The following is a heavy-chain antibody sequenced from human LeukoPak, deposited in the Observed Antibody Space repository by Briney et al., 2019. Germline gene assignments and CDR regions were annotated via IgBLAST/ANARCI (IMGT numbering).Heavy chain of an antibody. CDR1: GFTFNTYW. CDR3: ARDSDWILLDY. D-gene: IGHD2-2*03. J-gene: IGHJ4*02. V-gene: IGHV3-74*03. Sequence: GGSLRLSCAASGFTFNTYWMHWVRQAPGKGLVWVARVNREGTTTAYADSVKGRFIISRDNSKNTLYLQMNNLRAEDTAVYYCARDSDWILLDYWGQGTPVAVSS. CDR2: VNREGTTT.